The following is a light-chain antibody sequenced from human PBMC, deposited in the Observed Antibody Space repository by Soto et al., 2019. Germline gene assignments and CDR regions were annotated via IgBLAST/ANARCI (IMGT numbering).Light chain of an antibody. CDR3: PQYGSSSPT. J-gene: IGKJ1*01. CDR1: QSVSSSY. CDR2: GAS. V-gene: IGKV3-20*01. Sequence: EIVLTQSPGTLSLSPGERATLSCRASQSVSSSYLAWYQQKPGQAPRLLIYGASSRATGIPDRFSGSGSGTDFTLTISRLEPQDFAVYYCPQYGSSSPTSGQRTKVDMK.